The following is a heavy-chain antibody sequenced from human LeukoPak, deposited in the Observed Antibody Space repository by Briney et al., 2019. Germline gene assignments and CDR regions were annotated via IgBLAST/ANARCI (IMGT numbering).Heavy chain of an antibody. J-gene: IGHJ6*02. CDR1: GFTFSSYW. V-gene: IGHV3-30*18. Sequence: GGSLRLSCAASGFTFSSYWMSWVRQAPGKGLEWVAVISYDGSNKYYADSVKGRFTISRDNSKNTLYLQMNSLRADDTAVYYCAKSTASPPYYYYGMDVWGQGTTVTVSS. CDR3: AKSTASPPYYYYGMDV. CDR2: ISYDGSNK. D-gene: IGHD5-18*01.